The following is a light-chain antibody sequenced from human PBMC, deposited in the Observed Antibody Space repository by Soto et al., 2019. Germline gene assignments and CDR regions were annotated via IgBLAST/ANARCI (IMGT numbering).Light chain of an antibody. J-gene: IGKJ2*01. CDR1: QSVSRK. CDR3: QQYGHWPPYT. Sequence: EIVMTQSPATLSVSPGERVTLSCRANQSVSRKLAWYQQKPGQAPRLLIYGTTTRATGIPARFSGSGSGTEFTLTISSLQSEDFGIYYCQQYGHWPPYTFGQGTTLETK. V-gene: IGKV3-15*01. CDR2: GTT.